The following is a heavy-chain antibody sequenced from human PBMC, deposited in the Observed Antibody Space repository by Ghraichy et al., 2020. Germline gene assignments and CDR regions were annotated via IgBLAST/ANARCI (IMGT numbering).Heavy chain of an antibody. D-gene: IGHD3-10*01. Sequence: GGSLRLSCAASGFTFSDYWMIWVRQAPGKGLEWVANIKQDGSEKSYVDSVKGRFTISRDNAKNSLYLQMNSLRAADTAVYYCAKTYYYGSGSADYWGQGTLVTVSS. CDR3: AKTYYYGSGSADY. J-gene: IGHJ4*02. V-gene: IGHV3-7*01. CDR2: IKQDGSEK. CDR1: GFTFSDYW.